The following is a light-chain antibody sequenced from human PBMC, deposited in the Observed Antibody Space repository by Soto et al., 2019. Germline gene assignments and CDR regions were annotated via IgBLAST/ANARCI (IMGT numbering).Light chain of an antibody. V-gene: IGLV2-14*01. CDR2: EVT. CDR1: SSDVGAYYF. J-gene: IGLJ1*01. CDR3: SSYTSTNTPYV. Sequence: QSALTQPVSVSGSPGQSITISCTGSSSDVGAYYFVSWYQHRQGKAPKLILYEVTTRPSGISSHFSGSKSGNTASLTISGLQADDEAYYYGSSYTSTNTPYVFGSGTKVTVL.